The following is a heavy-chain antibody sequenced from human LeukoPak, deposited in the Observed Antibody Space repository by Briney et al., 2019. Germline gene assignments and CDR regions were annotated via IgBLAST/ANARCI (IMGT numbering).Heavy chain of an antibody. CDR3: ARDRDYGDYGMDV. CDR1: GFTFSSYS. J-gene: IGHJ6*02. Sequence: KSGGSLRLSCAASGFTFSSYSMNWVRQAPGKGLVWVSSISSSSSYIYYADSVKGRFTISRDNAKNSLYLQMNSLRAEDTAVYYCARDRDYGDYGMDVWGQGTTVTVSS. D-gene: IGHD4-17*01. V-gene: IGHV3-21*01. CDR2: ISSSSSYI.